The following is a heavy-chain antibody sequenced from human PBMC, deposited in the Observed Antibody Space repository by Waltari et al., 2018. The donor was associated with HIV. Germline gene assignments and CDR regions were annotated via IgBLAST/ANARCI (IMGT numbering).Heavy chain of an antibody. D-gene: IGHD4-17*01. CDR2: IDSSSSVV. Sequence: EMQLVESGGGLVQPGGSLRLSCAASGFTFSDFTMNWVRQAPGKWLEWVSYIDSSSSVVHYSDSVKGRFTISRDNAKRSLFLQMNSLRAEDTALYYCVRPATVTSDGFDYWGQGTLVTVSS. CDR3: VRPATVTSDGFDY. V-gene: IGHV3-48*01. CDR1: GFTFSDFT. J-gene: IGHJ4*02.